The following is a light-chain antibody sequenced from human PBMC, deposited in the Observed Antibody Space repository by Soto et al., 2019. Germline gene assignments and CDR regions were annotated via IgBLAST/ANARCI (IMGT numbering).Light chain of an antibody. CDR1: SSDIGRYNL. V-gene: IGLV2-23*01. CDR2: EGS. CDR3: CSYAGSRV. J-gene: IGLJ3*02. Sequence: QSALTQPSSVSGSPGQSFTISCTGTSSDIGRYNLVSWYQQHPGKAPKLMIYEGSKRHSGVSNRFSGSKSGNTASLTISGLQAEDEADYYCCSYAGSRVFGGGTKLTVL.